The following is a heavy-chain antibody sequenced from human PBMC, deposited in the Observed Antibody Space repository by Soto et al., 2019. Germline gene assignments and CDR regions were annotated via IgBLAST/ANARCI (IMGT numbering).Heavy chain of an antibody. CDR2: TYYRSKWYN. Sequence: QVQLQQSGPGLVKPSQTLSLTCAISGDSVSSNSAAWNWIRQSPSRGLEWLGRTYYRSKWYNDYAVSVKSRITINPDTSKNQFSLQLNSVTPEDTAVYYCARSSYCSGGSCYSVEEDWFDPWGQGTLVTVSS. CDR1: GDSVSSNSAA. D-gene: IGHD2-15*01. V-gene: IGHV6-1*01. J-gene: IGHJ5*02. CDR3: ARSSYCSGGSCYSVEEDWFDP.